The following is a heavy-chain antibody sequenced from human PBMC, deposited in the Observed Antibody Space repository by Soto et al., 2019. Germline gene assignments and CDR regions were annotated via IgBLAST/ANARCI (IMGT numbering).Heavy chain of an antibody. CDR1: GGTFSSYT. J-gene: IGHJ6*02. V-gene: IGHV1-69*02. CDR3: ARAQDSSGPQYYYYYGMDV. D-gene: IGHD3-22*01. CDR2: IIPILGIA. Sequence: ASVKVSCKASGGTFSSYTISWVRQAPGQGLEWMGRIIPILGIANYAQKFQGRVTITADKSTSTAYMELSSLRSEDTAVYYCARAQDSSGPQYYYYYGMDVWGQGTTVTVSS.